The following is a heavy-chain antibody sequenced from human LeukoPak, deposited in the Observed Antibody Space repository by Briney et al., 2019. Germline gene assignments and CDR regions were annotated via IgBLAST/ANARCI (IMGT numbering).Heavy chain of an antibody. Sequence: GGSLRLSCAASGLPDSINYMSWVRQAPGKGLEWVSVIYSGGNTYYADCVEGRFTISRDNSKNTVYLQMNSLRAEDTAVYYCARGETSSYDYWGQGTLVTVSS. V-gene: IGHV3-53*01. CDR3: ARGETSSYDY. J-gene: IGHJ4*02. D-gene: IGHD2-2*01. CDR2: IYSGGNT. CDR1: GLPDSINY.